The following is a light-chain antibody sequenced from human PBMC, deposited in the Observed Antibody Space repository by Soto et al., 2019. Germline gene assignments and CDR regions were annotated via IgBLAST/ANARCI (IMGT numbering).Light chain of an antibody. V-gene: IGKV3D-20*01. CDR1: QSVSSSS. CDR2: DAS. J-gene: IGKJ4*01. Sequence: EIVLTQSPATLSLSPGERATLSCGASQSVSSSSLAWYQQKPGLAPRVLIYDASSRATGIPDRFSGSGSGTCFTLTISRLEPEDFAFYYCQQYGSSPGTFGGGTRVEI. CDR3: QQYGSSPGT.